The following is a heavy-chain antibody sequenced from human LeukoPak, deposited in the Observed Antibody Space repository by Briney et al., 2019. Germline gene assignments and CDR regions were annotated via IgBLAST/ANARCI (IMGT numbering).Heavy chain of an antibody. CDR2: INHSGST. J-gene: IGHJ3*02. Sequence: PSETLSLTCAVYGGSFSGYYWSWIRQPPGKGLEWIGEINHSGSTNYNPSLESRVTISVDTSKNQFSLKLSSVTAADTAVYYCARGAGRGRYNWNDVRGDAFDIWGQGTMVTVSS. CDR3: ARGAGRGRYNWNDVRGDAFDI. D-gene: IGHD1-1*01. V-gene: IGHV4-34*01. CDR1: GGSFSGYY.